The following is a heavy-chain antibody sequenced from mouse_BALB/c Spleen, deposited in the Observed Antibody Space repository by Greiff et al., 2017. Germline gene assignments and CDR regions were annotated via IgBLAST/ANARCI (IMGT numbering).Heavy chain of an antibody. J-gene: IGHJ3*01. V-gene: IGHV1S135*01. CDR3: ARGTYGSAWFAY. Sequence: VQLQQSGPELMKPGASVKISCKASGYSFTSYYMHWVKQSHGKSLEWIGYIDPFNGGTSYNQKFKGKATLTVDKSSSTAYMHLSSLTSEDSAVYYCARGTYGSAWFAYWGQGTLVTVSA. D-gene: IGHD1-1*02. CDR2: IDPFNGGT. CDR1: GYSFTSYY.